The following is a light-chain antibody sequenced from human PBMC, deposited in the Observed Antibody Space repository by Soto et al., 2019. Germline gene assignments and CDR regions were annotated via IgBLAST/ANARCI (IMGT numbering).Light chain of an antibody. Sequence: ETVLTQSPATLSLSPGERATLSCRASQSVKTYLAWYQQKPGQVPRLLIYDASNRATGIPARFSGSGSGTGFTLTISSLAPEDFAVYYCQSRSSWPPVLTFGGGTKVEIK. CDR3: QSRSSWPPVLT. CDR2: DAS. V-gene: IGKV3-11*01. J-gene: IGKJ4*01. CDR1: QSVKTY.